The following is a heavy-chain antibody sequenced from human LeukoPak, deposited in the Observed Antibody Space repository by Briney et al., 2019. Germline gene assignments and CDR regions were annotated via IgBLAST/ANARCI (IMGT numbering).Heavy chain of an antibody. J-gene: IGHJ6*03. D-gene: IGHD2-21*01. CDR1: GYTFTGSY. V-gene: IGHV1-2*02. CDR3: ARSPIAYYYMDV. Sequence: ASVNVSLTASGYTFTGSYIHWVRQAPGPRLEWLGWSNPNSGGTNYAQKFQGRVTMTRDTSISTAYMELSRLRSDDTAVYYCARSPIAYYYMDVWGKGTTVTVSS. CDR2: SNPNSGGT.